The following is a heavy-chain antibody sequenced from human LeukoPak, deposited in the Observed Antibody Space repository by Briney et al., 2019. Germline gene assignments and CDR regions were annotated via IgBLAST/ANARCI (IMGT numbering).Heavy chain of an antibody. V-gene: IGHV4-59*01. CDR2: IYYSGST. Sequence: SETLSLTCTVSGGSISSYYWSWIRQPPGKGLEWIGYIYYSGSTNYNPSLKSRVTISVDTSKNQFSLKLSSVTAADTAVYYCARGYCSGGSCLFDYWGQGTLVTVSS. CDR1: GGSISSYY. CDR3: ARGYCSGGSCLFDY. J-gene: IGHJ4*02. D-gene: IGHD2-15*01.